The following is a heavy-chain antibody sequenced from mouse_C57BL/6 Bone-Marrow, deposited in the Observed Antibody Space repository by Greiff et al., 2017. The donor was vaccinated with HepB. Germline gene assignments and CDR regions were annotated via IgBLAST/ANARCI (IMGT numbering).Heavy chain of an antibody. J-gene: IGHJ2*01. D-gene: IGHD1-1*01. Sequence: VQLQESGAELARPGASVKLSCKASGYTFTSYGISWVKQRTGQGLEWIGEIYPRSGNTYYNEKFKGKATLTADKSSSTAYMELRSLTSEDSAVYFCARGYYRLGLDYWGQGTTLTVSS. CDR2: IYPRSGNT. V-gene: IGHV1-81*01. CDR1: GYTFTSYG. CDR3: ARGYYRLGLDY.